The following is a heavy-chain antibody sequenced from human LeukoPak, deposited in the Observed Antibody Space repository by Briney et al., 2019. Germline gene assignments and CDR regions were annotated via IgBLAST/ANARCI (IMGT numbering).Heavy chain of an antibody. J-gene: IGHJ4*02. Sequence: PGGSLRLSCEVSGFTFSSFSMSWVRQAPGKGLEWVSDISGSGTNTHYADSVKGRFTISRDNFKTKLYVQMNSMRAEDTDVSDCSKGSASGGWLGNDHWGQGTLVTVSS. CDR2: ISGSGTNT. D-gene: IGHD5-12*01. CDR1: GFTFSSFS. V-gene: IGHV3-23*01. CDR3: SKGSASGGWLGNDH.